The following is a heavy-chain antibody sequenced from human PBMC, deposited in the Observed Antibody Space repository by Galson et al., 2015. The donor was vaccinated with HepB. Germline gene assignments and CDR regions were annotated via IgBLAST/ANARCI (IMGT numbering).Heavy chain of an antibody. CDR1: GFTFDDYT. CDR2: ISWDGGST. CDR3: AKGPIVGATGFFDY. J-gene: IGHJ4*02. D-gene: IGHD1-26*01. V-gene: IGHV3-43*01. Sequence: SLRLSCAASGFTFDDYTMHWVRQAPGKGLEWVSLISWDGGSTYYADSVKGRFTISRDNSKNSLYLQMNSLRTEDTALYYCAKGPIVGATGFFDYWGQGTLVTASS.